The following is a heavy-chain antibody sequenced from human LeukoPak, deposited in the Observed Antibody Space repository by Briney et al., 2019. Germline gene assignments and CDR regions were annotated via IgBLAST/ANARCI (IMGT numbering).Heavy chain of an antibody. V-gene: IGHV3-21*01. CDR1: GFTFTSYT. Sequence: PGGSLRLSCAASGFTFTSYTMNWVRQAPGKGLEWVSSITSGSTYMYYADSVKGRFTISRDNAKNSLYLQMNSLSADDTAVYYCARDWLWGKGTTVTISS. J-gene: IGHJ6*04. CDR3: ARDWL. CDR2: ITSGSTYM.